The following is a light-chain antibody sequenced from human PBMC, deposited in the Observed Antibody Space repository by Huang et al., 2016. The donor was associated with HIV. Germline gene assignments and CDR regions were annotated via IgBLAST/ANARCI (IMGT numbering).Light chain of an antibody. Sequence: EIVLTQSPATLSLSAGERATLSCMASQIVSNYLAWYQQKPGQDPRLLIYDASNRATGIPARFSGSWYGTDFTLTIISLEPEDCAIYYCQQRSNWLTFGGGTKVELK. CDR1: QIVSNY. J-gene: IGKJ4*01. CDR2: DAS. CDR3: QQRSNWLT. V-gene: IGKV3-11*01.